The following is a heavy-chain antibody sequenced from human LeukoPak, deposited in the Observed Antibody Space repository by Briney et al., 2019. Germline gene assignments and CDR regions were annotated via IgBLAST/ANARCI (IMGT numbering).Heavy chain of an antibody. CDR2: IGTAGDT. J-gene: IGHJ4*02. CDR1: GFTFSSYD. V-gene: IGHV3-13*01. Sequence: GGSLRLYCAASGFTFSSYDMHWVRQATGKGLEWVSAIGTAGDTYYPGSVKGRFTISRENAKNSLYLQMNSLRAGNTAVYYCARAFTLAVAGDFDYWGQGTLVTVSS. D-gene: IGHD6-19*01. CDR3: ARAFTLAVAGDFDY.